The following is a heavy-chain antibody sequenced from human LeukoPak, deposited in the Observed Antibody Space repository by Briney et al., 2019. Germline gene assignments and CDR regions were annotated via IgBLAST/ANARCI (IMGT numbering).Heavy chain of an antibody. V-gene: IGHV4-39*01. Sequence: SETLSLTCTVSGGSISSSSSYLLAWIRQPPGKGLEWIGGIYYNGSPYYSPSLRSRVTMSVDTSKNQFSLKMSSVTAADTAVYHCATFEGAPWGRGTLVTVSS. CDR1: GGSISSSSSYL. J-gene: IGHJ5*02. CDR2: IYYNGSP. D-gene: IGHD4/OR15-4a*01. CDR3: ATFEGAP.